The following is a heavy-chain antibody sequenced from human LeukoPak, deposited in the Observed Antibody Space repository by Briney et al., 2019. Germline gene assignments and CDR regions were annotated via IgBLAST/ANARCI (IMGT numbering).Heavy chain of an antibody. Sequence: SVKVSCKASGGTFSSYAISWVRQAPGQGLEWMGGIIPIFGTANYAQKFQDRVTITADESTGTAYMELSSLRSEDTAVYYCARTKGYYYDSSGYYYGAFDYWGQGTLVTVSS. J-gene: IGHJ4*02. CDR1: GGTFSSYA. V-gene: IGHV1-69*13. CDR2: IIPIFGTA. CDR3: ARTKGYYYDSSGYYYGAFDY. D-gene: IGHD3-22*01.